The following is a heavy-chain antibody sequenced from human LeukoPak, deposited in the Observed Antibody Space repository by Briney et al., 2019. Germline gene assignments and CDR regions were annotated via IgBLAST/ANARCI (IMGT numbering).Heavy chain of an antibody. J-gene: IGHJ2*01. V-gene: IGHV3-74*01. CDR3: AKAPYCSGGIRYSDWYFDL. CDR1: GFTFSSHW. D-gene: IGHD2-15*01. CDR2: INADGSGT. Sequence: GGSLRLSCAASGFTFSSHWMHWVRQAPEKGLVGVAHINADGSGTYYADSVKGRFTISRDNSKNTLHLQMNSLRDDDTAVYYCAKAPYCSGGIRYSDWYFDLWGRGTLVTVSS.